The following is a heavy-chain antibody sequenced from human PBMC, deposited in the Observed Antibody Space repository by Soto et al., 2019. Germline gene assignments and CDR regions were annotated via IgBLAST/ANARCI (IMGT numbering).Heavy chain of an antibody. J-gene: IGHJ4*02. CDR2: INPKSGDT. D-gene: IGHD3-22*01. V-gene: IGHV1-2*04. CDR3: ARDARAYYSDTTGYYYGLYFDF. Sequence: SVKVSCKASLYTFTGYYMHWVRQAPGQGLEWLGWINPKSGDTNYAPKFRGWVTMTRDTSITTAYMELSRLRSDDTAVYYCARDARAYYSDTTGYYYGLYFDFWGQGTLVTVSS. CDR1: LYTFTGYY.